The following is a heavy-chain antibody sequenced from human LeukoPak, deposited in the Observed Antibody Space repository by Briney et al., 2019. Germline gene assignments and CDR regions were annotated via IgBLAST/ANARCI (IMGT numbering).Heavy chain of an antibody. V-gene: IGHV4-59*01. CDR1: GGSLSSYY. Sequence: WETLSLTCAVSGGSLSSYYWSWIRQPPGAGPEWIGYIYYTGSTNYNPSLTSRVTISLDSSTNQFSLNLNSLTTADTAVYYCVRHYYDSGTGKGYFQHWGQGTLVTVSS. D-gene: IGHD3-10*01. CDR3: VRHYYDSGTGKGYFQH. CDR2: IYYTGST. J-gene: IGHJ1*01.